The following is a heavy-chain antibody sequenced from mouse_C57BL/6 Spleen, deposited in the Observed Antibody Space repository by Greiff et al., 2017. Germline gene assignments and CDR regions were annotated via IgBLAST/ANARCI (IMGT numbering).Heavy chain of an antibody. CDR3: ARWGPGVGYFGY. J-gene: IGHJ2*01. Sequence: VQLQQPGAELVRPGSSVKLSCKASGYTFTSYWMDWVKPRPGQGLEWIGNIYPSDSETHYNQKFKDKATLTVDKSSCTAYMQLSSLTSEDSAVYYCARWGPGVGYFGYWGQGTTLTVSS. CDR2: IYPSDSET. V-gene: IGHV1-61*01. CDR1: GYTFTSYW.